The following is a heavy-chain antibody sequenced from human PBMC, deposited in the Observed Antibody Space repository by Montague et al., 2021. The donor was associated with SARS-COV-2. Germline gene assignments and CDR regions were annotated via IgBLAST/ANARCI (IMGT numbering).Heavy chain of an antibody. CDR3: AGDRGRFWHFDL. D-gene: IGHD5-12*01. CDR2: IYYSGST. J-gene: IGHJ2*01. Sequence: SETLSLTCTVSGGSISSYYWNWIRQSPGKGLEWIGYIYYSGSTKYNPSLKSRVTISVDTPKSQMSLRLNSVTAADTAVYYCAGDRGRFWHFDLWGRGTLVTVSS. V-gene: IGHV4-59*01. CDR1: GGSISSYY.